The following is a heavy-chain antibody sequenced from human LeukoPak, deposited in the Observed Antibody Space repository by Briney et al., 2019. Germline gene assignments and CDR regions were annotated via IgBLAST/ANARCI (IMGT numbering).Heavy chain of an antibody. D-gene: IGHD3-9*01. Sequence: PSETLSLTCTVSGGSISSYYWSWIRQPPGKGLEWVGYIYYSGSTNYNPSLKSRVTISVDTSKNQFSLKLSSVTAADTAVYYCARGVDWLLSPLDYWGQGTLVTVSS. CDR2: IYYSGST. CDR1: GGSISSYY. V-gene: IGHV4-59*01. CDR3: ARGVDWLLSPLDY. J-gene: IGHJ4*02.